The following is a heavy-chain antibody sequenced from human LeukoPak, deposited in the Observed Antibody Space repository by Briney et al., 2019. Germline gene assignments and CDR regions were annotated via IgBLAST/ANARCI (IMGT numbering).Heavy chain of an antibody. J-gene: IGHJ4*02. D-gene: IGHD3-22*01. Sequence: GRSLRLSCAPSGFTFSRHGMHWVRQAPGKGLEWVSSISSSSSYIYYADSVKGRFTISRDNAKNSLYLQMNSLRAEDTDVYYCARGGNYYDSSGYCYFDYWGQGTLVTVSS. CDR3: ARGGNYYDSSGYCYFDY. CDR2: ISSSSSYI. CDR1: GFTFSRHG. V-gene: IGHV3-21*01.